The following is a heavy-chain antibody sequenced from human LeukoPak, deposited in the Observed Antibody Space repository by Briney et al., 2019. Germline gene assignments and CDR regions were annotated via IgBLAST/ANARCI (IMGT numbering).Heavy chain of an antibody. CDR2: IYYSGST. D-gene: IGHD5-24*01. CDR1: GGSISSYY. Sequence: KSSETLSLTRTVSGGSISSYYWSWIRQPPGKGLEWIGYIYYSGSTNYNPSLKSRVTISVDTSKNQFSLKLSSVTAADTAVYYCARGGKEMATITTFDYWGQGTLVTVSS. V-gene: IGHV4-59*01. J-gene: IGHJ4*02. CDR3: ARGGKEMATITTFDY.